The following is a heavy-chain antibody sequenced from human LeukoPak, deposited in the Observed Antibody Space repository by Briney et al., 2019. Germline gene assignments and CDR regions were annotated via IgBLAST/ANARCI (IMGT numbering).Heavy chain of an antibody. CDR1: GGSFSGYY. J-gene: IGHJ4*02. D-gene: IGHD2-15*01. V-gene: IGHV4-34*01. Sequence: PSETLSLTCAVYGGSFSGYYWSWIRQPPGKGLEWIGEINHSGSTNYNPSLKSRVTIPVDTSKNQFSLKLSSVTAADTAVYYCARRGRCSGGSCYLGYWGQGTLVTVSS. CDR2: INHSGST. CDR3: ARRGRCSGGSCYLGY.